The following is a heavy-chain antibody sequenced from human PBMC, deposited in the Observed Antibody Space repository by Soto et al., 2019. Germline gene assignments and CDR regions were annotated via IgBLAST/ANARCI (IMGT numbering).Heavy chain of an antibody. Sequence: GGSLSLSCAASGFPFSSYSMSWVRQAPGKGLEWVSAISGSGGSTYYADSVKGRFTISRDNSKNTLYLQMNSLRAEDTAVYYCAKDLSLKDYSRGLGGQGTLVTVSS. J-gene: IGHJ4*02. D-gene: IGHD6-19*01. CDR1: GFPFSSYS. V-gene: IGHV3-23*01. CDR2: ISGSGGST. CDR3: AKDLSLKDYSRGL.